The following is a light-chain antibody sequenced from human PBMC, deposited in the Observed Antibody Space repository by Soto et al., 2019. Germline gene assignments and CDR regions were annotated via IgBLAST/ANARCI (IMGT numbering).Light chain of an antibody. CDR2: GTS. Sequence: EIVLTQSPGTLSLSPGERATLSCRASQSVSSSYLAWYQQKPGQAPRLLIYGTSSRATAIPDRFSGSGSGTDFTLTISRLEPEDFAVYYCQQYGSSSWTFGHGTKVDI. V-gene: IGKV3-20*01. J-gene: IGKJ1*01. CDR3: QQYGSSSWT. CDR1: QSVSSSY.